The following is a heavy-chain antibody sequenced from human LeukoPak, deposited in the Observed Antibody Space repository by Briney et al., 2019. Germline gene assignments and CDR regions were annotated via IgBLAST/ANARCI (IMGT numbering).Heavy chain of an antibody. CDR3: ARHFIERRPGGRFDP. V-gene: IGHV4-59*08. Sequence: SETLSLTCAVYGGSFSGYYWSWIRQPPGKGLEWIGYIYYSGSTNYNPSLKSRVTISVDTSKNQFSLRLSSVTAADTAMYYCARHFIERRPGGRFDPWGQGLLVTVSS. D-gene: IGHD6-6*01. J-gene: IGHJ5*02. CDR2: IYYSGST. CDR1: GGSFSGYY.